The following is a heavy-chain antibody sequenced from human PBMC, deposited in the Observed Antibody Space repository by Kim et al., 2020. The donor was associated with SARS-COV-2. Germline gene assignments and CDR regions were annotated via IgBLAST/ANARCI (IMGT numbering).Heavy chain of an antibody. CDR3: ASARVYYGSGSYYGSGY. V-gene: IGHV4-34*01. CDR2: INHSGST. Sequence: SETLSLTCAVYGGSFSGYYWSWIRQPPGKGLEWIGEINHSGSTNYNPSLKSRVTISVDTSKNQFSLKLSSVTAADTAVYYCASARVYYGSGSYYGSGYWGQGTLVTVSS. J-gene: IGHJ4*02. CDR1: GGSFSGYY. D-gene: IGHD3-10*01.